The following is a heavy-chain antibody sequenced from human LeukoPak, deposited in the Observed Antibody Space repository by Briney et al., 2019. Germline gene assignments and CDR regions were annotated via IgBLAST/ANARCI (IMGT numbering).Heavy chain of an antibody. J-gene: IGHJ4*02. V-gene: IGHV3-21*01. CDR1: GFTFSSYS. Sequence: PGGSLRLSCAASGFTFSSYSMNWVRQAPGKGLEWVSSISSSSSYIYYADSVKGRFTISRDNAKNSLYLQMNSLRAEDTAVYYCAKFPDFRDGYNSERGDSDYWGQGTLVTVSS. D-gene: IGHD5-24*01. CDR3: AKFPDFRDGYNSERGDSDY. CDR2: ISSSSSYI.